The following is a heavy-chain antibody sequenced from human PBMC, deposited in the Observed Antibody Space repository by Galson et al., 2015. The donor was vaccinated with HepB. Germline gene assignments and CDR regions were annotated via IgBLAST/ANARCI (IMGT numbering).Heavy chain of an antibody. CDR2: INHSGST. V-gene: IGHV4-34*01. CDR3: ARASHCSSTSCYADYYYYYGMDV. Sequence: LSLTCAVYGGSFSGYYWSWIRQPPGKGLEWIGEINHSGSTNYNPSLKGRVTISVDTSKNQFSLKLSSVTAADTAVYYCARASHCSSTSCYADYYYYYGMDVWGQGTTVTVSS. CDR1: GGSFSGYY. D-gene: IGHD2-2*01. J-gene: IGHJ6*02.